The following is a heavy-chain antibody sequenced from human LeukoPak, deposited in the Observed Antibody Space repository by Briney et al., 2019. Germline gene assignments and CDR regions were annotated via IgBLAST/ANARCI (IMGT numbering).Heavy chain of an antibody. Sequence: SVKVSCKASGGTFSSYAISWVRQAPGQGLEWMGGIIPIFGTASYAQKFQGRVTITADESTSTAYMELSSLRSEDTAVYYCARESLAPSYCSGGSCYSRWFDPWAREPWSPSPQ. CDR1: GGTFSSYA. J-gene: IGHJ5*02. D-gene: IGHD2-15*01. CDR2: IIPIFGTA. V-gene: IGHV1-69*13. CDR3: ARESLAPSYCSGGSCYSRWFDP.